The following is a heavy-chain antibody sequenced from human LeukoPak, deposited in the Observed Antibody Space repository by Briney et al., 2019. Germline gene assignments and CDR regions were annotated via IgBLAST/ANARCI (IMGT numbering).Heavy chain of an antibody. CDR2: IYPGDSDT. Sequence: GASLKISCKGAGYRFTSYWIGWVRQMPGEGRKWVGIIYPGDSDTRYSPSFQGQVTISADKSISTAYLQWSSLKASDAAMYYCARGNYRAQYGAFDIWGQGTMVTVSS. J-gene: IGHJ3*02. CDR1: GYRFTSYW. V-gene: IGHV5-51*01. D-gene: IGHD1-7*01. CDR3: ARGNYRAQYGAFDI.